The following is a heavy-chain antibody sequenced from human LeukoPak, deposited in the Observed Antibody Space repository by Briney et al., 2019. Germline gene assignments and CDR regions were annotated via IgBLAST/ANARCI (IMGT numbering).Heavy chain of an antibody. CDR2: IYSGGST. J-gene: IGHJ4*02. V-gene: IGHV3-53*01. CDR1: GFTVSSNY. Sequence: GGSLRLSCAASGFTVSSNYMSWVRQAPGKGLEWVSVIYSGGSTYYADSVKGRFTISRDNSKNTLYLQMNSLRAEDTAVYYCARGLLWSYHFDYWGQGTLVTVSS. D-gene: IGHD2-21*01. CDR3: ARGLLWSYHFDY.